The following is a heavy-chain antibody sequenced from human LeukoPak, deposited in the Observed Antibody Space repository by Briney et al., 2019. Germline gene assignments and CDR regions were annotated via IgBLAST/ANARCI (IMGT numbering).Heavy chain of an antibody. CDR1: GFTFSSYA. V-gene: IGHV3-23*01. Sequence: GGSLRLSCAASGFTFSSYAMSWVRQAPGKGLEWVSAISGSGGSTYYADSVKGRFTISRDNSKNTLYLQMNSLRAEDTAVYYCARDIVVVPAAQNWGAFDIWGQGTMVTVSS. J-gene: IGHJ3*02. CDR3: ARDIVVVPAAQNWGAFDI. CDR2: ISGSGGST. D-gene: IGHD2-2*01.